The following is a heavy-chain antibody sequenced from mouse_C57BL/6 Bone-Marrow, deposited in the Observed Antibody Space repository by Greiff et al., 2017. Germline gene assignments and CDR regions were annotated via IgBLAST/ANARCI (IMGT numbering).Heavy chain of an antibody. V-gene: IGHV1-81*01. CDR3: ARSEYYAMDY. CDR2: IYPRSGNT. CDR1: GYTFTSYG. Sequence: QVQLQQSGAELARPGASVKLSCKASGYTFTSYGISWVKQRTGQGLEWIGEIYPRSGNTYYTEKFKGKATLTADKSSSTAYMELRSLTSEDSAVYFCARSEYYAMDYWGQGTSVTVSS. J-gene: IGHJ4*01.